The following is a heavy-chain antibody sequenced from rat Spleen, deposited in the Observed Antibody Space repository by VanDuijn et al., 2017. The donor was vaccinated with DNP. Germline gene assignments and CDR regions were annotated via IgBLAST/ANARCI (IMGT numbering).Heavy chain of an antibody. CDR3: ARPMYYYSGGFAY. CDR2: ISHDGGST. D-gene: IGHD1-1*01. V-gene: IGHV5-22*01. J-gene: IGHJ3*01. Sequence: EVQLVESGGELVQPGRSLKLSCVGSGFTFKNFWMTWVRQAPTKGLECVAYISHDGGSTFYGDSVKGRFTISRNNAESTLSLQMNSLKSEDMATYYCARPMYYYSGGFAYWGQGTLVTVSS. CDR1: GFTFKNFW.